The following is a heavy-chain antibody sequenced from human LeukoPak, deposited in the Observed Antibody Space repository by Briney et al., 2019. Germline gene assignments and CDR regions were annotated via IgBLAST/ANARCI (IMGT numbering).Heavy chain of an antibody. D-gene: IGHD3-3*01. CDR3: ATRYYGFWSGNFTSHWYFDL. CDR1: GYTLTELS. Sequence: GASVKVSCKVSGYTLTELSMHWVRQAPGKGLEWMGGFDPEDGETIYAQKFQGRVTMTEDTSTDTAYMELSSLRSEDTAVYYCATRYYGFWSGNFTSHWYFDLWGRGTLVTVSS. J-gene: IGHJ2*01. V-gene: IGHV1-24*01. CDR2: FDPEDGET.